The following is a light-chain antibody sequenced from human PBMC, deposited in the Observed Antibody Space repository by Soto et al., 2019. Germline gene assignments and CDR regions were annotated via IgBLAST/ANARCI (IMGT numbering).Light chain of an antibody. CDR2: DVS. Sequence: QSVLTQPASVSGSPGQSITISCTGTSNDVGGYNFVSWYQQHPGKAPKFMIYDVSSRPSGVSNRFSGSKSGNTASLTISGLQAEDEADYYCCSYTTSNTRQIVFGTGTKVTVL. CDR1: SNDVGGYNF. J-gene: IGLJ1*01. V-gene: IGLV2-14*03. CDR3: CSYTTSNTRQIV.